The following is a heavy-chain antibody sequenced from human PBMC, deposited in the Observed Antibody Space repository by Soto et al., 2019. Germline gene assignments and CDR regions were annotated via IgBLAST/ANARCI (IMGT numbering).Heavy chain of an antibody. D-gene: IGHD4-4*01. CDR2: IIPIFGTA. CDR3: AREHSTALAFDI. J-gene: IGHJ3*02. V-gene: IGHV1-69*13. Sequence: GASVKVSCKASGGTFSSYAISWVRQAPGQGLEWMGGIIPIFGTANYAQKFQGRVTITADESTSTAYMELSSLRSEDTAVYYCAREHSTALAFDIWGKGTMVTVSS. CDR1: GGTFSSYA.